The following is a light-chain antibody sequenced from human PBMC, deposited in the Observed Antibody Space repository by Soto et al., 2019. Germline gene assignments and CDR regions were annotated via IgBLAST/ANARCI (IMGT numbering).Light chain of an antibody. CDR1: SSDIGRFNY. J-gene: IGLJ2*01. CDR2: EVD. CDR3: SSYAGSDFLV. V-gene: IGLV2-8*01. Sequence: ALTQPPSASGSPGQSVTISCTGTSSDIGRFNYVSWYQQHPDKAPKLLISEVDNRPSGIPDRFSGSKSGNTASLTVSGLRPEDEATYYCSSYAGSDFLVFGGGTQLTVL.